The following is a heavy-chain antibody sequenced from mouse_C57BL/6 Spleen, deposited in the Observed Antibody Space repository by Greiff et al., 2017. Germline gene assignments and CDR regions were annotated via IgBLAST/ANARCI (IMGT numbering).Heavy chain of an antibody. D-gene: IGHD2-12*01. CDR2: INYDGSST. V-gene: IGHV5-16*01. Sequence: EVKLVESEGGLVQPGSSMKLSCTASGFTFSDYYMAWVRQVPEKGLEWVANINYDGSSTYYLDSLKSRFIISRDNAKNILYLQMSSLKSEDTATYYCARDKDDDAMDYWCQGTSVTVSS. CDR3: ARDKDDDAMDY. CDR1: GFTFSDYY. J-gene: IGHJ4*01.